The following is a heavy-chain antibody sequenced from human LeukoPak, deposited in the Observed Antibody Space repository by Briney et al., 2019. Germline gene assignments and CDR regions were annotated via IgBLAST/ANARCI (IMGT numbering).Heavy chain of an antibody. Sequence: ASVKVSCKASGYTFTGYYMHWVRQAPGQGLEWMGWINPNSGGTNYAQKFQGRVTMTRDTPISTAYMELSRLRSDDTAVYYCARDHSYSGYDLDDWGQGTLVTVSS. CDR1: GYTFTGYY. V-gene: IGHV1-2*02. CDR2: INPNSGGT. J-gene: IGHJ4*02. CDR3: ARDHSYSGYDLDD. D-gene: IGHD5-12*01.